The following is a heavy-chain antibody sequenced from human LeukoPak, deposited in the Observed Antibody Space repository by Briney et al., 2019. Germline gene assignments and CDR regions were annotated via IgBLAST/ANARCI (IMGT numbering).Heavy chain of an antibody. CDR2: ISYDGSNK. Sequence: GGSLRLSCAASGFTFSSYAMHWVRQAPGKGLEWVAVISYDGSNKYYADSVKGRFTISRDNSKNTLYLQMNSLRAEDTAVYFCVEGGAPSYYDGSGDPYFDYWGQGTLVTVSS. V-gene: IGHV3-30-3*02. CDR1: GFTFSSYA. J-gene: IGHJ4*02. CDR3: VEGGAPSYYDGSGDPYFDY. D-gene: IGHD3-22*01.